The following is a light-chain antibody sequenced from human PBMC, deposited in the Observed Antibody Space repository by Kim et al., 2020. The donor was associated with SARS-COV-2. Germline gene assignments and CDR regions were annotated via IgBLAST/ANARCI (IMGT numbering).Light chain of an antibody. Sequence: DIVLTQSPGTLSLSPGERATLSCRASQSVSSSYLVWYQQKPGQAPRLLIYGASSRATGIPDRFSGSGSGTDFILTISRLEPEDFAVYYCQQFGSSHWTFGQGTKVDIK. CDR1: QSVSSSY. CDR3: QQFGSSHWT. J-gene: IGKJ1*01. CDR2: GAS. V-gene: IGKV3-20*01.